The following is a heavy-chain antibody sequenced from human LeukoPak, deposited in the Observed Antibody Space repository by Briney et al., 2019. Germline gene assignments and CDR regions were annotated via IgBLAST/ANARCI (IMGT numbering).Heavy chain of an antibody. CDR1: GFTFSSYE. J-gene: IGHJ4*02. CDR2: ISSSGSTI. D-gene: IGHD7-27*01. CDR3: ARDNRGKDY. V-gene: IGHV3-48*03. Sequence: PGGSLRLSCAASGFTFSSYEMNWVRQAPGKGLEWVSYISSSGSTIYYADSVKGRFTISRDNAKNSLYLQMNSLRADDTAFYFCARDNRGKDYWGQGTLVTVSS.